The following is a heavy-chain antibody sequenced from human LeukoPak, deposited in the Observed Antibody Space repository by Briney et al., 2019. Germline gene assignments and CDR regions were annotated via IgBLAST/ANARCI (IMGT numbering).Heavy chain of an antibody. Sequence: PGGSLRLSCAASGFTFSSYAMSWVRQAPGKGLEWVSAISGSGGSTYYADSVKGRFTISRDNSKNTLYLQMNSLRAEDTAVYYCASNYYDSSGYSDYWGQGTLVTVSS. CDR1: GFTFSSYA. J-gene: IGHJ4*02. CDR2: ISGSGGST. D-gene: IGHD3-22*01. V-gene: IGHV3-23*01. CDR3: ASNYYDSSGYSDY.